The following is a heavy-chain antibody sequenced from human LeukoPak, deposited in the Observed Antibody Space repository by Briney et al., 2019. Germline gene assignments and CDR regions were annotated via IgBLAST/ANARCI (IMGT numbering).Heavy chain of an antibody. D-gene: IGHD3-22*01. CDR1: GYTFTSYY. V-gene: IGHV1-46*01. Sequence: ASVKVSCKASGYTFTSYYMHWVRQAPGQGLEWMGIINPSGGSTSYAQKFQGRVTMTRDTSTSTVYMELSSLRTEDTDVYSCASARYYDSSAYSREDAFDIWGQGTMVTVSS. CDR2: INPSGGST. CDR3: ASARYYDSSAYSREDAFDI. J-gene: IGHJ3*02.